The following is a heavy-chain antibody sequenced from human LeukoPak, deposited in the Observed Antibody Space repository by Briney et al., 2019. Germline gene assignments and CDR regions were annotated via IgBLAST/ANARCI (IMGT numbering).Heavy chain of an antibody. D-gene: IGHD2-15*01. CDR2: IYYSGST. V-gene: IGHV4-30-4*01. J-gene: IGHJ4*02. CDR1: GGSISSGDYY. CDR3: ARYCSGGRCYPRSCDY. Sequence: SETLSLTCTVSGGSISSGDYYWGWIRQPPGKGLEWIGYIYYSGSTYYNPSLKSRVTISVDTSKNQFSLKLSSVTAADTAVYYCARYCSGGRCYPRSCDYWGQGTLVTVSS.